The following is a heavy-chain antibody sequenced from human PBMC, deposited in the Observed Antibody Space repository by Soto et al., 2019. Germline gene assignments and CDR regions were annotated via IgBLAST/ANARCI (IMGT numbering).Heavy chain of an antibody. Sequence: PGESLKISCKGSGYSFTSYWIGWVRQMPGKGLEWMGIIYPGDSDTRYSPSFQGQVTISADKSISTAYLQWSSLKASDTAMFYYARQQHHDYYYYYMDVWGKGTTVTVSS. D-gene: IGHD1-1*01. J-gene: IGHJ6*03. V-gene: IGHV5-51*01. CDR1: GYSFTSYW. CDR2: IYPGDSDT. CDR3: ARQQHHDYYYYYMDV.